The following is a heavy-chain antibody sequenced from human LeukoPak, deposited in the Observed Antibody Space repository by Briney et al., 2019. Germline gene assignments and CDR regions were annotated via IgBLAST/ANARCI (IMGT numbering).Heavy chain of an antibody. V-gene: IGHV1-69*05. CDR1: GGTYSSYA. J-gene: IGHJ3*02. D-gene: IGHD6-13*01. CDR2: IVPIFGTT. CDR3: ARDRGERGSSWSLPAHGFDI. Sequence: SVKVSCKASGGTYSSYAINWVRQAPGQGLEWMGRIVPIFGTTNYAQKFQGRVTITTDESTSTAYMELSSLRSEDTAVYYCARDRGERGSSWSLPAHGFDIWGQGTMVTVSS.